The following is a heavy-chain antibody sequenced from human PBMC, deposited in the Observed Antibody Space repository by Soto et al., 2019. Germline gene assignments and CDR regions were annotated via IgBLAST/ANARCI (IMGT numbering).Heavy chain of an antibody. CDR3: ARRRRMELSYYYYYGMDV. CDR1: GYTFTSYA. CDR2: INAGNGNT. Sequence: ASVKVSCKASGYTFTSYAMHWVRQAPGQRLEWMGWINAGNGNTKYSQKFQGRVTITRDTSASTAYMELSSLRSEDTAVYYCARRRRMELSYYYYYGMDVWGQGTTVTVSS. J-gene: IGHJ6*02. V-gene: IGHV1-3*01. D-gene: IGHD1-7*01.